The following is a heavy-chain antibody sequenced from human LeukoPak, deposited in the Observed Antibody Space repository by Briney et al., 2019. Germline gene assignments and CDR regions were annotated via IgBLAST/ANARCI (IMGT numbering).Heavy chain of an antibody. Sequence: GGSLRLSCAASGFTVSSNYMSWVRQARGKGLEWVSVIYSGGSTYYADSVKGRFTISRDNSKNTLYLQMNSLRAEDTAVYYCARDGILGSLDYWGQGTLVTVSS. CDR2: IYSGGST. CDR1: GFTVSSNY. V-gene: IGHV3-66*01. J-gene: IGHJ4*02. CDR3: ARDGILGSLDY. D-gene: IGHD7-27*01.